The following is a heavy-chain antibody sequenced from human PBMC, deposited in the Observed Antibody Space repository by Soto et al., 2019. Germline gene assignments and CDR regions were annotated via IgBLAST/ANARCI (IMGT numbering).Heavy chain of an antibody. CDR1: GFTFSSYA. CDR3: ARDGRVPTYDFWSGYGSNGMDV. D-gene: IGHD3-3*01. CDR2: ISYDGSNK. V-gene: IGHV3-30-3*01. J-gene: IGHJ6*02. Sequence: GGSLRLSCAASGFTFSSYAMHWVRQAPGKGLEWVAVISYDGSNKYYADSVKGRFTISRDNSKNTLYLQMNSLRAEDTAVYYCARDGRVPTYDFWSGYGSNGMDVWGQGTAVTVSS.